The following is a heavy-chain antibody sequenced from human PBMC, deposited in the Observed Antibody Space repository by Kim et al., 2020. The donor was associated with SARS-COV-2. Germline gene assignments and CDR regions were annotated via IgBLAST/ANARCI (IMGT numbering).Heavy chain of an antibody. D-gene: IGHD1-1*01. CDR3: ATTPPLYNWNDGPEYYYYYYGMDV. CDR2: FDPEDGET. Sequence: ASVKVSCKVSGYTLTELSMHWVRQAPGKGLEWMGGFDPEDGETIYAQKFQGRVTMTEDTSTDTAYMELSSLRSEDTAVYYCATTPPLYNWNDGPEYYYYYYGMDVWGQGTTVTVSS. V-gene: IGHV1-24*01. J-gene: IGHJ6*02. CDR1: GYTLTELS.